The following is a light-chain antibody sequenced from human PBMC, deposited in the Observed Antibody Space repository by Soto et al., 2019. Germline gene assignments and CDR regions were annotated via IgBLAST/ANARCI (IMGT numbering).Light chain of an antibody. V-gene: IGLV2-14*01. J-gene: IGLJ1*01. CDR1: SSDVGGYNY. CDR2: DVS. Sequence: QSALTQPASVSGSPGQSITISCTGTSSDVGGYNYVSWYQQHPGKAPKLMIYDVSNRPSGVSNRFSGSKSGNTASLTISGRPAEDEADYYCSSYTSSSTPNVFGTGTKLTVL. CDR3: SSYTSSSTPNV.